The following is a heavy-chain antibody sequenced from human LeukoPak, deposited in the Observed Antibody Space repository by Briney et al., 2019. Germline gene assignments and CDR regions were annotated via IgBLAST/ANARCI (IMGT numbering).Heavy chain of an antibody. CDR2: TYYSGST. J-gene: IGHJ5*02. Sequence: PSETLSLTCTVSGGSISSYYWSWIRQPPGKGLEWIGYTYYSGSTNYNPSLKSRVTISVDTSKNQFSLKLSSVTAADTAVYYCARVTDPRYNWFDPWGQGTLVTVSS. CDR1: GGSISSYY. D-gene: IGHD2-21*02. V-gene: IGHV4-59*12. CDR3: ARVTDPRYNWFDP.